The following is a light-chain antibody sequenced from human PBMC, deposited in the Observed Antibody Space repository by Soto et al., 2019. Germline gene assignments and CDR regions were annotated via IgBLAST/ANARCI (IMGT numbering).Light chain of an antibody. J-gene: IGKJ3*01. CDR1: QSILYSPNNKSY. CDR3: QQYYSSPFT. CDR2: WTS. Sequence: DIVMTQSPDSLAVSLGERATINCRSSQSILYSPNNKSYLAWYQQKSGQPPKLLIYWTSTRESGVPDRFSGSGSGTDFTLTISSLPAEDVAVYYCQQYYSSPFTFGPGTNVDVK. V-gene: IGKV4-1*01.